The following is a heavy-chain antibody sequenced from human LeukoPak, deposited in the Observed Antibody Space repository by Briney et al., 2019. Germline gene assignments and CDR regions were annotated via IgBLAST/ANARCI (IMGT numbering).Heavy chain of an antibody. Sequence: SETLSLTCTVSDGSISSDHWNWIRQPPGKGLEWIGCIYYSGSTYYNPSLKSRVTMSVDMSKSQFSLRLTSVTAADTAVYYCARKNDFDIWGQGTLVTVSS. CDR1: DGSISSDH. J-gene: IGHJ3*02. CDR3: ARKNDFDI. D-gene: IGHD2/OR15-2a*01. V-gene: IGHV4-59*01. CDR2: IYYSGST.